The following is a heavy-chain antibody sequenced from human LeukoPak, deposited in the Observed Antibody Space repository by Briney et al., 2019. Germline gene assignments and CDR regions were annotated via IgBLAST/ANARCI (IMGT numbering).Heavy chain of an antibody. CDR3: ARDEHDILTGYSPGFDY. D-gene: IGHD3-9*01. J-gene: IGHJ4*02. V-gene: IGHV3-30*04. Sequence: GSLRLSCAASGFTFSSYAMHWVRQAPGKGLGGVAVISYDGSNKYYADSVKGRFTISRDNSKNTLYLQMNSLRAEDTAVYYCARDEHDILTGYSPGFDYWGQGTLVTVSS. CDR2: ISYDGSNK. CDR1: GFTFSSYA.